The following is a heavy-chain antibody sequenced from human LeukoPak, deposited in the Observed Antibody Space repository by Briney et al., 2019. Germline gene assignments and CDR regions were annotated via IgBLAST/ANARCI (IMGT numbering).Heavy chain of an antibody. D-gene: IGHD1-20*01. J-gene: IGHJ4*02. CDR2: ISSRSSTI. CDR1: GFTFSNYS. Sequence: GGSLRLSCAASGFTFSNYSMNWVRQAPGKGLEWLSYISSRSSTIFYADSVKGRFTISRDNAKSSLYLQMNSLRAEDTAVYYCAKSRPPYNWNDGAFFDYWGQGTLVTVSS. V-gene: IGHV3-48*01. CDR3: AKSRPPYNWNDGAFFDY.